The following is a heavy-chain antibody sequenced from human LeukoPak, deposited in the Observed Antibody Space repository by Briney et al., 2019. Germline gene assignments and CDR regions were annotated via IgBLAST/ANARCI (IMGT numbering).Heavy chain of an antibody. CDR2: INPSGGST. Sequence: ASVKVSCKASGYTFTSYYMHWVRQAPGQGLEWMGIINPSGGSTSYAQKFQGRVTMTRDTSTSTVYMELSSLRSEDTAVYYCARDIRYFDWLFLKTHYYYYGMDVWGQGTTVTVSS. CDR3: ARDIRYFDWLFLKTHYYYYGMDV. J-gene: IGHJ6*02. D-gene: IGHD3-9*01. CDR1: GYTFTSYY. V-gene: IGHV1-46*01.